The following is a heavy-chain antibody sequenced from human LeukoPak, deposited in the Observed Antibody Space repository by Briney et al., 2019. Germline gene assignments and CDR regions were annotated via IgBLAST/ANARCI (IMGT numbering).Heavy chain of an antibody. CDR2: ISGSGGST. J-gene: IGHJ4*02. D-gene: IGHD3-10*01. CDR3: AKGQYGSGSYYTGGFDY. CDR1: GFTFSSYA. Sequence: PGGSLRLSCAASGFTFSSYAMSWVRQAPGKGLEWVSAISGSGGSTYYADSVKGRFTIPRDNSKSTLYLQMNSLRAEDTAVYYCAKGQYGSGSYYTGGFDYWGQGTLVTVSS. V-gene: IGHV3-23*01.